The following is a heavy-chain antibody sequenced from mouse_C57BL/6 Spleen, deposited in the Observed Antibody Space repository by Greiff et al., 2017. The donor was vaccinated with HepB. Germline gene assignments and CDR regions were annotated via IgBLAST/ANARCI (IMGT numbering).Heavy chain of an antibody. D-gene: IGHD1-1*01. CDR3: AREGITTVVGYYFDY. CDR2: IYPGDGDT. Sequence: QVQLQQSGAELVKPGASVKISCKASGYAFSSYWMNWVKQRPGKGLEWIGQIYPGDGDTNYNGKFKGKATLTADKSSSTAYMQLSSLTSEDSAVYFCAREGITTVVGYYFDYWGQGTTLTVSS. J-gene: IGHJ2*01. V-gene: IGHV1-80*01. CDR1: GYAFSSYW.